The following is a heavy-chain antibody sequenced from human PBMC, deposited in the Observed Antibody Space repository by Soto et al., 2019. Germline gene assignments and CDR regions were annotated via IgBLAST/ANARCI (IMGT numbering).Heavy chain of an antibody. D-gene: IGHD1-1*01. CDR3: AKNWGGLERSFLEDL. V-gene: IGHV3-23*01. CDR1: GFTFSSYA. J-gene: IGHJ4*02. Sequence: EVPLLESGGGLVQPGGSLRLSCAASGFTFSSYAMSWVRQAPGKGLEWVSAISGSGGSTYYADSVKGRFTISRDNSKNTLYLQMNSLRAEDTAVYYCAKNWGGLERSFLEDLWGQGTLVTVSS. CDR2: ISGSGGST.